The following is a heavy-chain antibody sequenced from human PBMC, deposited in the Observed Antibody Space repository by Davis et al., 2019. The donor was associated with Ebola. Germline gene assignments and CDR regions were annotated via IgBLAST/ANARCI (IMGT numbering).Heavy chain of an antibody. CDR3: TSMVDTAMGYYYYYYGMDV. V-gene: IGHV3-73*01. Sequence: GGSLRLSCAASGFTFSNAWMNWVRQASGKGLEWVGRIRSKANSYATAYAASVKGRFTISRDDSKNTAYLQMNSLKTEDTAVYYCTSMVDTAMGYYYYYYGMDVWGQGTTVTVSS. D-gene: IGHD5-18*01. CDR1: GFTFSNAW. J-gene: IGHJ6*02. CDR2: IRSKANSYAT.